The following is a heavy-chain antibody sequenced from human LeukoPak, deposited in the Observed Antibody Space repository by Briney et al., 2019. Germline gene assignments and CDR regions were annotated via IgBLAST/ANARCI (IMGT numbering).Heavy chain of an antibody. Sequence: GRSLRLSCVASGFAFNTQAMHWVRQAPGKGLEWLAVMSLDGSSIYYADSVRGRFTISRDNSKNTLFLQMSSPRVEDTAVYYCARDRGKLRYLDLWGQGTLLTVSS. CDR2: MSLDGSSI. D-gene: IGHD3-9*01. J-gene: IGHJ4*02. V-gene: IGHV3-30*15. CDR3: ARDRGKLRYLDL. CDR1: GFAFNTQA.